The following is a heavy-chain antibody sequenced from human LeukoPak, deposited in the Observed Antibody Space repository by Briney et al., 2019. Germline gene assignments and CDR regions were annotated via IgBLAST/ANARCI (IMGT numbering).Heavy chain of an antibody. CDR2: IYYTGST. D-gene: IGHD1-26*01. Sequence: SETLSLTCTVSGDSISSYYWSWLRQPPGKGLEWIGYIYYTGSTNYNPSLKSRVTISEDMSKNQFSLKLSSVTAADTAVYYCARGGRYPLYYFDYWGQGTLVTVSS. V-gene: IGHV4-59*01. CDR1: GDSISSYY. J-gene: IGHJ4*02. CDR3: ARGGRYPLYYFDY.